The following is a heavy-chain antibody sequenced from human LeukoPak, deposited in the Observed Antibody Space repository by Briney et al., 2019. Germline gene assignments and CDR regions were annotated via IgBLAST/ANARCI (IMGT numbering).Heavy chain of an antibody. Sequence: GASVKVSCKASGYTFTSYYMHWVRQAPGQGLEWMGIINPSGGSTSYAQKFQGRVTMTRDMSTSTVYMELSSLRSEDTAVYYCARDSGSYYAIDYWGQGTLVTVSS. V-gene: IGHV1-46*01. J-gene: IGHJ4*02. CDR3: ARDSGSYYAIDY. CDR2: INPSGGST. D-gene: IGHD1-26*01. CDR1: GYTFTSYY.